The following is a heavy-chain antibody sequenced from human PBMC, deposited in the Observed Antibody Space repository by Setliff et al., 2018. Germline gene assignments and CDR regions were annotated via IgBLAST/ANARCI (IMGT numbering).Heavy chain of an antibody. CDR3: AKDRQQLYFDY. D-gene: IGHD6-13*01. Sequence: GGSLRLSCAASGFTFSSYGMHWVRQAPGKGLEWVAVIWYDGSNKYYADSVKGRFIISRDNSKNTPYLQMNSLRAEDTAVYYCAKDRQQLYFDYWGQGTLVTVSS. V-gene: IGHV3-30*02. J-gene: IGHJ4*02. CDR1: GFTFSSYG. CDR2: IWYDGSNK.